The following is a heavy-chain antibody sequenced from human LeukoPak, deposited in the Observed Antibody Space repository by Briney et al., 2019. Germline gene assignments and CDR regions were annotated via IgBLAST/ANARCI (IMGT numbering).Heavy chain of an antibody. Sequence: PSETLSLTCSVSGGSISIYYWSWIRQPPGKGLEWIGNIYNSGSTNYNPSLKSRVTISLDTSKNQFSLRLTSVTAADTAVYYCARSQLRSNLDLWGQGTLVTVSS. CDR3: ARSQLRSNLDL. V-gene: IGHV4-59*01. CDR2: IYNSGST. CDR1: GGSISIYY. D-gene: IGHD3-3*01. J-gene: IGHJ5*02.